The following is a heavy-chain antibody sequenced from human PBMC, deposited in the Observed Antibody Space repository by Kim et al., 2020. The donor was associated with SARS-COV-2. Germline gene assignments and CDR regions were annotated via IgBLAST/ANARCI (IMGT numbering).Heavy chain of an antibody. CDR1: GFSFNNYG. Sequence: GGSLRLSCAAAGFSFNNYGMHWIRQAPGKGLEWVAVIAYDGGDKYYADSVKGRFTISRDTSKNTLYLQMDSLRAEDTAIYYCAKDSSINSWRKGTVVSVS. V-gene: IGHV3-30*18. CDR3: AKDSSINS. D-gene: IGHD6-6*01. CDR2: IAYDGGDK. J-gene: IGHJ4*02.